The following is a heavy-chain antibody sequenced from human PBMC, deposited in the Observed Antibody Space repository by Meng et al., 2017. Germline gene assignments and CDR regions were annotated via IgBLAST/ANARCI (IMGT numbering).Heavy chain of an antibody. J-gene: IGHJ3*02. CDR2: IYYSGST. D-gene: IGHD3-16*01. CDR1: GGSISSYY. V-gene: IGHV4-59*01. CDR3: ARGLDAFDI. Sequence: GSLRLSCTVSGGSISSYYWSWIRQPPGKGLEWIGYIYYSGSTNYNPSLKSRVTISVDTSKYQFSLKLSSVTAADTAVYYCARGLDAFDIWGQGTMVTVSS.